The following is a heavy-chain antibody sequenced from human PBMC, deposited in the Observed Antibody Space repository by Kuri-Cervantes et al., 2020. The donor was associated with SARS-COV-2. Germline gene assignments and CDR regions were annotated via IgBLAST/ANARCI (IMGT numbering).Heavy chain of an antibody. D-gene: IGHD2-2*01. J-gene: IGHJ4*02. CDR1: GFTFGDYA. Sequence: GGSLRLSCTASGFTFGDYAMSWFRQAPGKGLEWVGFIRSKAYGGTTEYAASVKGRFTISKDDSKSIAYLQMNSLKTEDTAVYYCAKHYCSSTSCSYYFDYWGQGTLVTVSS. CDR3: AKHYCSSTSCSYYFDY. V-gene: IGHV3-49*03. CDR2: IRSKAYGGTT.